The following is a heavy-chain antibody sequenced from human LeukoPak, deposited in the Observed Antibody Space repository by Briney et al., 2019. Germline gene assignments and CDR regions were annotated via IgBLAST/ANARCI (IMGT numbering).Heavy chain of an antibody. Sequence: GASVKVSCKASGYTFTSYDVNWVRQATGQGLEWMGWMNPNSGNTGYAQKFQGRVTMTRNTSISTAYMELSSLRSEDTAVYYCARDIGSVTQLDYWGQGTLVTVSS. J-gene: IGHJ4*02. CDR2: MNPNSGNT. CDR1: GYTFTSYD. CDR3: ARDIGSVTQLDY. D-gene: IGHD3-10*01. V-gene: IGHV1-8*01.